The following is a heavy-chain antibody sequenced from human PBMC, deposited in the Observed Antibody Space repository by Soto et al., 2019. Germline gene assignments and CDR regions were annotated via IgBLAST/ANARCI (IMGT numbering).Heavy chain of an antibody. V-gene: IGHV3-33*01. J-gene: IGHJ4*02. CDR1: GFTFRTYG. CDR2: IWYDASNK. D-gene: IGHD1-26*01. Sequence: VQLVESGGGVVKPGRSLRLSCAASGFTFRTYGMYWVRQAPGKGLEWVAVIWYDASNKYYADSVKGRFTISRDNSENTLYLQMNSLRAEDTAVYYRARGRVDGGELDLWGQGTLVTVSS. CDR3: ARGRVDGGELDL.